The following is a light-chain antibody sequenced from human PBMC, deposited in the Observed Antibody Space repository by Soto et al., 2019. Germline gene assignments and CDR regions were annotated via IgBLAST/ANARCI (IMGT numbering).Light chain of an antibody. J-gene: IGKJ4*01. CDR3: QEANSFT. V-gene: IGKV1-12*02. CDR2: AIS. Sequence: DIQMTQSPSSVSASVGDRVTITCRASQPVSSWLAWYQQKPGEAPKLLIYAISSLQTGVPSRFSGSGSGPDFTLTISSLQPEDFASYYCQEANSFTFGGGTKVEIK. CDR1: QPVSSW.